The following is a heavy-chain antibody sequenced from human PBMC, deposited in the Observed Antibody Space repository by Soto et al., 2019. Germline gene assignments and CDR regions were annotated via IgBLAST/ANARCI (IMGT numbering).Heavy chain of an antibody. V-gene: IGHV4-34*01. D-gene: IGHD5-12*01. J-gene: IGHJ5*02. CDR1: GGSFSGYY. Sequence: SETLSLTCAVYGGSFSGYYWSWIRQPPGKGLEWIGEINHSGSTNYNPSLKSRVTISVDTSKNQFSLKLSSVTAADTAVYYCARGSGYDLQYWFDPWGQGTLVTVSS. CDR2: INHSGST. CDR3: ARGSGYDLQYWFDP.